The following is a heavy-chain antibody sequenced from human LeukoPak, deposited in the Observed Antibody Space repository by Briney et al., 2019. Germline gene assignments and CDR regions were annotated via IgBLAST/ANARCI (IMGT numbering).Heavy chain of an antibody. J-gene: IGHJ2*01. CDR3: ARDRSRDWYFDL. V-gene: IGHV4-59*01. Sequence: SETLSLTCTVSGGSISSYYWSWIRQPLGKGLEWSGYIYYSGSTNYNPSLKSRVTISVDTSKNQFSLKLSSVTAADTAVYYCARDRSRDWYFDLWGRGTLVTVSS. CDR2: IYYSGST. CDR1: GGSISSYY.